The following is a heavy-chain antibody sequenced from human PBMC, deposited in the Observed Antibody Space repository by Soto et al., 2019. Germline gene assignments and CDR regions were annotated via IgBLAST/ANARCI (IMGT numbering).Heavy chain of an antibody. D-gene: IGHD3-22*01. CDR2: INSDGSST. Sequence: GGSLRLSCAASGFTFSSYWMHWVRQAPGKGLVWVSRINSDGSSTSYADSVKGRFTISRDNAKNTLYLQMNSLRAEDTAVYYCARDPPPAHYYYSSGYYYNYYYYRMDVWGQGTTVTVSS. J-gene: IGHJ6*02. CDR1: GFTFSSYW. CDR3: ARDPPPAHYYYSSGYYYNYYYYRMDV. V-gene: IGHV3-74*01.